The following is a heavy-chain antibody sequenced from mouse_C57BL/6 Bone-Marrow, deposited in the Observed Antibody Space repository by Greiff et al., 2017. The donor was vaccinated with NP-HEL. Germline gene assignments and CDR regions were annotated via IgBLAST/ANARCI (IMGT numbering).Heavy chain of an antibody. V-gene: IGHV5-16*01. CDR3: ARDGDYYGSSYGWYFDV. Sequence: EVKLMESEGGLVQPGSSMKLSCTASGFTFSDYYMAWVRQVPEKGLEWVANINYDGSSTYYLASLKSRFIISRDNAKNILYLQMSSLKSEDTATYYCARDGDYYGSSYGWYFDVWGTGTTVTVSS. CDR2: INYDGSST. CDR1: GFTFSDYY. J-gene: IGHJ1*03. D-gene: IGHD1-1*01.